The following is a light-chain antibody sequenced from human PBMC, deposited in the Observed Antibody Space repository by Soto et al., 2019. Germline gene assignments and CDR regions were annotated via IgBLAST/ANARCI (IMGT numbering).Light chain of an antibody. CDR1: QSLFGTY. J-gene: IGKJ2*03. CDR2: GTS. CDR3: HQYDVSPYS. V-gene: IGKV3-20*01. Sequence: IVLPQSPVALSLSPGERATLSCRASQSLFGTYLAWYQQKPGQAPRLLIYGTSTRAPGFPDRLSGSGSGTAFTLTIGTLEPEDSAVYYCHQYDVSPYSFGQGTKLEIK.